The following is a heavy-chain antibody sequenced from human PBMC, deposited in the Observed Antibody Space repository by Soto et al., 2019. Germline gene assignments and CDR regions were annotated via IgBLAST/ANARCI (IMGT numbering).Heavy chain of an antibody. CDR1: GASVSSDGYF. CDR3: ARYRTGGTGFDY. V-gene: IGHV4-61*03. J-gene: IGHJ4*02. Sequence: QVQLQESGPGLVKPSETLSLTCTVSGASVSSDGYFWTWIRQPPGKGLEWIGYISYSGSSKYHSSLKSRVTISKDTSDNNFSLKLSSVTAVDTAVYYCARYRTGGTGFDYWGQGTLVTVSS. D-gene: IGHD3-10*01. CDR2: ISYSGSS.